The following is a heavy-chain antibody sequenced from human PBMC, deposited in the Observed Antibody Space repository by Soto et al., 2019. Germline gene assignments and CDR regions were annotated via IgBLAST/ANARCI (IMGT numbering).Heavy chain of an antibody. CDR2: VSYSGNS. J-gene: IGHJ4*02. CDR3: ARVCCYGRLEY. CDR1: GGSVSTVGSF. Sequence: QVQLQESGPGLVKPSETLSLTCAVSGGSVSTVGSFWTWIRRPPEKGLEVLGHVSYSGNSIYNSSFKSRVAILLDTATNQLSLRLSSVTTADTAVYYCARVCCYGRLEYGGQGALVIVS. D-gene: IGHD2-15*01. V-gene: IGHV4-61*08.